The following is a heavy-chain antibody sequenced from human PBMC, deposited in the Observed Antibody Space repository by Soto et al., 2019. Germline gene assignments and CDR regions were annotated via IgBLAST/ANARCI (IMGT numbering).Heavy chain of an antibody. J-gene: IGHJ6*03. D-gene: IGHD4-17*01. Sequence: SQTLSLTCAISGDSVSSNSAAWNWIRQSPSRGLEWLGRTYYRSKWYNDYAVSVKSRITINPDTSKNQFSLQLNSVTPEDTAVYCCAKDPDYGDYDYYYYYYMDAWGKGTTVTVSS. CDR2: TYYRSKWYN. V-gene: IGHV6-1*01. CDR1: GDSVSSNSAA. CDR3: AKDPDYGDYDYYYYYYMDA.